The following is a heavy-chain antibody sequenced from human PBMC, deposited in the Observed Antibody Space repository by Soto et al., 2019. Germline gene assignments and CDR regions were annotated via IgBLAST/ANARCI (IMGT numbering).Heavy chain of an antibody. CDR3: ARVYYDSSGYYGMDV. V-gene: IGHV1-2*02. CDR2: INPNSGGT. J-gene: IGHJ6*02. Sequence: ASVKVSCKASGYTFTGYYMHWVRQAPGQGLEWMGWINPNSGGTNYAQKFQGRVTMTRDTSISTAYMELSRLRSDDTAVYYCARVYYDSSGYYGMDVWGQGTTVTVSS. D-gene: IGHD3-22*01. CDR1: GYTFTGYY.